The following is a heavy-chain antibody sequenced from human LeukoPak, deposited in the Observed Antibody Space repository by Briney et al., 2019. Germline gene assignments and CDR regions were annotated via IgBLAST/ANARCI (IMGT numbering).Heavy chain of an antibody. CDR3: AKAAYQYYYYGMDV. J-gene: IGHJ6*02. CDR1: GFTLSSYA. V-gene: IGHV3-23*01. D-gene: IGHD2-2*01. Sequence: PGGSLILSCAASGFTLSSYAMSWVRQAPGKGLEWVSAISGSGGSTYYADSVKGRFTISRDNSKNTLYLQMNSLRAEDTAVYYCAKAAYQYYYYGMDVWGQGTTVTVSS. CDR2: ISGSGGST.